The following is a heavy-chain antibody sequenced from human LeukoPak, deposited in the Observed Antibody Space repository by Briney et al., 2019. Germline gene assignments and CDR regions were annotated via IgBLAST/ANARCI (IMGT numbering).Heavy chain of an antibody. J-gene: IGHJ3*02. CDR2: ISWNSGSI. D-gene: IGHD6-19*01. V-gene: IGHV3-9*01. CDR1: GFTFDDYA. CDR3: AKDRIAVAPHDAFDI. Sequence: GGSLRLSCAASGFTFDDYAMYWVRQAPGKGLEWVSGISWNSGSIGYADSVKGRFTISRDNAKNSLYLQMNSLRAEDTALYYCAKDRIAVAPHDAFDIWGQGTMVTVSS.